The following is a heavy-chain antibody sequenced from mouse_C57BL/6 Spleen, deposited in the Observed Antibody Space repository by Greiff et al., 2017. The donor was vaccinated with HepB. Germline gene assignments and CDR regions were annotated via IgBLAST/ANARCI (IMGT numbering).Heavy chain of an antibody. J-gene: IGHJ1*03. CDR2: IDPSDSYT. CDR1: GYTFTSYW. D-gene: IGHD1-1*01. Sequence: VQLQQSGAELVMPGASVKLSCKASGYTFTSYWMHWVKQRPGQGLEWIGEIDPSDSYTNYNQKFKGKSTLTVDKSSSTAYMQLSSLTSEDSAVDYLARGSSTTVVDWYFDVWGTGTTVTVSS. CDR3: ARGSSTTVVDWYFDV. V-gene: IGHV1-69*01.